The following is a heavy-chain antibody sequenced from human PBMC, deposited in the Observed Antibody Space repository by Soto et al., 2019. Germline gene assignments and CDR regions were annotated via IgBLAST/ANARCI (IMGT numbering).Heavy chain of an antibody. D-gene: IGHD3-16*01. V-gene: IGHV1-69*01. CDR2: IIPIFGIK. J-gene: IGHJ4*02. CDR3: SKEGGDH. Sequence: QMQLVQSGAEVKERGSSVKISCKTSGGTFNTYALTWVRQAPGQGLEWIGGIIPIFGIKNVAQRFQGRVTIKADESLTTAYMEMTSLGSGDTAVYYWSKEGGDHWGQGTLVTVSS. CDR1: GGTFNTYA.